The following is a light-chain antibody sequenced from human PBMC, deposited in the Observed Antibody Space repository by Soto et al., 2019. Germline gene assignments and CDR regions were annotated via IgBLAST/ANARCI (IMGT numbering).Light chain of an antibody. CDR2: GAS. V-gene: IGKV1-9*01. CDR3: PQVKSYPST. Sequence: RLIQTQSSLSASVGDRVTITWRASQDISSSLAWYQQKPGKAPKLLIYGASILQSGVPSGFGGSGFGTDFTLTISSLRAEDFATYFCPQVKSYPSTFGGGTKVDIK. J-gene: IGKJ4*01. CDR1: QDISSS.